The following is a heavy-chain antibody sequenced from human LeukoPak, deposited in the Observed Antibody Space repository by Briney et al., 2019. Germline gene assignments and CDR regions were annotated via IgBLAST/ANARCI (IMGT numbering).Heavy chain of an antibody. CDR2: IYSGGST. D-gene: IGHD3-22*01. J-gene: IGHJ4*02. CDR1: GFTVSSNY. V-gene: IGHV3-53*01. Sequence: GGSLRLSCAASGFTVSSNYMSWVRQAPGKGLEWVSVIYSGGSTYYADSVKGPFTISRDNSKNTLYLQMNSLRAEDTAVYYCAKLYYYDSSGYFDYWGQGTLVTVSS. CDR3: AKLYYYDSSGYFDY.